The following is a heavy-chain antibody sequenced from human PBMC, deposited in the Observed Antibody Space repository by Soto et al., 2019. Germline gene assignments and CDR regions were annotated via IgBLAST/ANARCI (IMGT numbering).Heavy chain of an antibody. J-gene: IGHJ6*02. V-gene: IGHV4-31*03. CDR3: GRARMVRGIIFFLGLGV. D-gene: IGHD3-10*01. CDR1: GGSISSDGNY. CDR2: IYYSGST. Sequence: QVQLQESGPGLVKSSQTLSLTCTVSGGSISSDGNYWSWIRQHPGKGLEWIGYIYYSGSTYYNPSLKSRVTQTVDTSKDPFSLKLNPVTGADTGVYYCGRARMVRGIIFFLGLGVWGQGTTVTVSS.